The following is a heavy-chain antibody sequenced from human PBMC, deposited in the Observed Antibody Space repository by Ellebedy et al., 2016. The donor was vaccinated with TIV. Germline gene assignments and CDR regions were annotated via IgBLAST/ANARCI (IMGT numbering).Heavy chain of an antibody. V-gene: IGHV6-1*01. Sequence: MPSETLSLTCAISGDTVSNYSATWNWIRQSPSKGLEWLGRTYRRSRWYYDYGVSVKNRVSINADTSKNQISLHLSSVNPDDTAIYYCVRDNRGWGHNTYYGMDVWGQGTAVIVS. D-gene: IGHD1-1*01. CDR2: TYRRSRWYY. J-gene: IGHJ6*02. CDR1: GDTVSNYSAT. CDR3: VRDNRGWGHNTYYGMDV.